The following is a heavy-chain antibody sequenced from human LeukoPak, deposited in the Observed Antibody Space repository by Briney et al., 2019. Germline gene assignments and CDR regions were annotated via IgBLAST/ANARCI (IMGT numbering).Heavy chain of an antibody. V-gene: IGHV4-59*01. CDR1: GGSISTYY. J-gene: IGHJ4*02. D-gene: IGHD1-1*01. Sequence: SGTLSLTCGVSGGSISTYYWSWIRQPPGKGLEWIGYIYYTGGTNYNPSLKSRITTSLDTSKNQFSLRLTSVTTADTAVYYCARVGSGSFDYWGQGTLVTVSS. CDR3: ARVGSGSFDY. CDR2: IYYTGGT.